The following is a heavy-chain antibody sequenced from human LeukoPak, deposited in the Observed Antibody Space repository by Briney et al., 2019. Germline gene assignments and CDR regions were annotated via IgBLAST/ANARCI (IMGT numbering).Heavy chain of an antibody. CDR2: IIPILGIA. CDR1: GGTFSSYA. Sequence: GSSVKVSCKASGGTFSSYAISWVRQAPGQGLEWMGRIIPILGIAYYAQKFQGRVTITADKSTSTAYMGLSSLRSEDTAVYYCARDSPLYYYDSSGYIVGPFDYWGQGTLVTVSS. V-gene: IGHV1-69*04. J-gene: IGHJ4*02. CDR3: ARDSPLYYYDSSGYIVGPFDY. D-gene: IGHD3-22*01.